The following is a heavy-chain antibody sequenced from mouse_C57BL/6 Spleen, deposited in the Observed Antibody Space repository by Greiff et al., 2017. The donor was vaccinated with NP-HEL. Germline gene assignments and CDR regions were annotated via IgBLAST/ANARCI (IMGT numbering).Heavy chain of an antibody. CDR2: IHPNSGST. CDR3: ARTSGPSYYFDY. Sequence: QVQLQQPGAELVKPGASVKLSCKASGYTFTSYWMHWVKQRPGQGLEWIGMIHPNSGSTNYNEKFKSKATLTVDKSSSTAYMQLSSLTSEYSAVYYCARTSGPSYYFDYWGQGTTLTVSS. CDR1: GYTFTSYW. V-gene: IGHV1-64*01. J-gene: IGHJ2*01. D-gene: IGHD4-1*01.